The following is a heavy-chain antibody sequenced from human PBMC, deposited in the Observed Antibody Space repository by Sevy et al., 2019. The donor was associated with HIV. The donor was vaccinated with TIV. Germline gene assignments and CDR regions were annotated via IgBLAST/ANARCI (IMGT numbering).Heavy chain of an antibody. J-gene: IGHJ6*02. CDR2: FGPEDGET. Sequence: ASVKVSCKVSGYTLTELSMHWVRQAPGKGLEWMGGFGPEDGETIYAQKFQGRVTMTEDTSTDTAYMELSSLRSEDTAVYYCATKRIAARPIDYYYYGMDVWGQGTTVTVSS. CDR1: GYTLTELS. V-gene: IGHV1-24*01. CDR3: ATKRIAARPIDYYYYGMDV. D-gene: IGHD6-6*01.